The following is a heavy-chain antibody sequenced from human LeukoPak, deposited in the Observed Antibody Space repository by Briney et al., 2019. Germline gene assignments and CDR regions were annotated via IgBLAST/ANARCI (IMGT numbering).Heavy chain of an antibody. Sequence: GGSLRLSCAASGFTFTNYFMHWVRQAPGKGLVWVSRINSDGTSTMYADSVKGRFTISGDNAKNTLYLQMNSLRDEDTAVYYCARRVDATRWFDPWGRGSLVTVSS. J-gene: IGHJ5*02. CDR3: ARRVDATRWFDP. D-gene: IGHD2-15*01. CDR1: GFTFTNYF. CDR2: INSDGTST. V-gene: IGHV3-74*03.